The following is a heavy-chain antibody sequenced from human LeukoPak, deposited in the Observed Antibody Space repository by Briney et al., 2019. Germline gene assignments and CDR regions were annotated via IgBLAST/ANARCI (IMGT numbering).Heavy chain of an antibody. CDR1: GGSISSYY. CDR2: IYYSGST. CDR3: AGAIQRYCSSTSCYYDAFDI. J-gene: IGHJ3*02. D-gene: IGHD2-2*01. Sequence: SETLSLTCTVSGGSISSYYWSWIRQPPGKGLEWIGYIYYSGSTNYNPSLKSRVTISVDTSKNQFSLKLCSVTAADTAVYYCAGAIQRYCSSTSCYYDAFDIWGQGTMVTVSS. V-gene: IGHV4-59*01.